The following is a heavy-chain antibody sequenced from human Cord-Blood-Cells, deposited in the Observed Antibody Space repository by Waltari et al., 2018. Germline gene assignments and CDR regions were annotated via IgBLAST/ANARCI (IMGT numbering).Heavy chain of an antibody. V-gene: IGHV4-34*01. J-gene: IGHJ5*02. CDR3: ARGTVYCGGDCYLNWFDP. Sequence: QVQLQQWGAGLLKPSETLSLTCAVYGGSFSGYYWSWIRQPPGKGLEWIGESNHRGSTKDAPSLKSRVTMSVATSKNQFSLKLSSVTAAVTAVYYCARGTVYCGGDCYLNWFDPWGQGTLVTVSS. CDR1: GGSFSGYY. CDR2: SNHRGST. D-gene: IGHD2-21*02.